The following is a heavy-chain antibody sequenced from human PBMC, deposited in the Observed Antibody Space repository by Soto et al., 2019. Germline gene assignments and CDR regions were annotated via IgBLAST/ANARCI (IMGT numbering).Heavy chain of an antibody. CDR2: IIPILGIG. V-gene: IGHV1-69*02. D-gene: IGHD5-12*01. J-gene: IGHJ3*02. CDR3: ARPGYSGYDDDAFDI. Sequence: QVQLVQSGAEVKKPGSSVKVSCKASGGTFSSYTISWVRQAPGQGLEWMGRIIPILGIGNTAQKFQGRVTITADKSTSTAYMELSSLRSEDTAVYYCARPGYSGYDDDAFDIWGQGTMVTVSS. CDR1: GGTFSSYT.